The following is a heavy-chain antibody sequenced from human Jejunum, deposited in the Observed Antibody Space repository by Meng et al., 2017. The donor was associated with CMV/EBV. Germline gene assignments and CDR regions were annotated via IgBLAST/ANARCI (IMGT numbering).Heavy chain of an antibody. CDR1: GFTFRSDW. CDR3: ARDYYSSGTH. Sequence: VYVVVSGGGLVKAGEALILAGAASGFTFRSDWMHGVRQAPGKGLEWVSRIKTDVGNTNYADSVKGRFTISRDNAKNTLYLQMNSLRVEDTAVYYCARDYYSSGTHWGQGTLVTVSS. CDR2: IKTDVGNT. D-gene: IGHD6-19*01. J-gene: IGHJ4*02. V-gene: IGHV3-74*01.